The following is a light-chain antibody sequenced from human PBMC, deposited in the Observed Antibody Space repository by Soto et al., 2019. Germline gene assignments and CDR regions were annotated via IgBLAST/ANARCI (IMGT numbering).Light chain of an antibody. V-gene: IGLV3-1*01. Sequence: SYELTQPPSVSVSPGQTASITCSGDKLGDKYACWYQQKPGQSPVVVIYQDSKRPSGIPERFSGSSSGNTATLTISGTQAMDEADCYCQAWDSRTVVFGGGTKLTVL. CDR1: KLGDKY. J-gene: IGLJ2*01. CDR2: QDS. CDR3: QAWDSRTVV.